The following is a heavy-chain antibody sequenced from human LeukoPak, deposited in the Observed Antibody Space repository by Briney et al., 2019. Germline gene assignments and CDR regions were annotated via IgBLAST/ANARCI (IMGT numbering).Heavy chain of an antibody. CDR2: ISWNSGSI. D-gene: IGHD3-3*01. Sequence: GGSLRLSCAASGFTFDDYAMHWVRQAPGKGLEWVSGISWNSGSIGYADSVKGRFTISRDNAKNSLYLQMNSLRAEDTALYYCAKTQGLRFLVLYGMDVWGQGTTVTVSS. J-gene: IGHJ6*02. V-gene: IGHV3-9*01. CDR1: GFTFDDYA. CDR3: AKTQGLRFLVLYGMDV.